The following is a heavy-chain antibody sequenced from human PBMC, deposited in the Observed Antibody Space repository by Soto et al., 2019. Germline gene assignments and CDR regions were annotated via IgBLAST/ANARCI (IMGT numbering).Heavy chain of an antibody. Sequence: VGSLRLSCASSVFTFISYEMNCVRQAPGKGLEWVSYISGGGTTIYYADSVKGRFTISRDNAKNSLYLQMNSLRAEDTAVYYCARVSDDHSMDVWGQGTTVNVS. CDR3: ARVSDDHSMDV. CDR2: ISGGGTTI. J-gene: IGHJ6*01. V-gene: IGHV3-48*03. CDR1: VFTFISYE.